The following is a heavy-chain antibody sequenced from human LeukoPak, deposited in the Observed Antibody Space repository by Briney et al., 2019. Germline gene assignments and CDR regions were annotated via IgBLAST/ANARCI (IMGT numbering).Heavy chain of an antibody. CDR1: GGSIKDGFYY. V-gene: IGHV4-30-4*01. J-gene: IGHJ5*01. CDR2: INENGDT. Sequence: QPSETLSLTCVVSGGSIKDGFYYWNWLRQSPGKGLEWLGYINENGDTYYIPSLKSRMTISLDTSRNRFSLLLSSMTVADTAMYFCARSDDYGPKGDWFDSWGQGSLVTVSS. D-gene: IGHD4-17*01. CDR3: ARSDDYGPKGDWFDS.